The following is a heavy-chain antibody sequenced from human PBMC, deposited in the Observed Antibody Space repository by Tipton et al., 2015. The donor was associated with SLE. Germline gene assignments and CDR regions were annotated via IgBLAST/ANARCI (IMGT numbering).Heavy chain of an antibody. V-gene: IGHV4-59*12. CDR1: GGSISGYF. Sequence: GLVKPSETLSLTCTVSGGSISGYFWSWIRQPPGKGLEWIGYIYYDGRTSYNPSLKSRVTISLDTSKSHFSLKLRSLTAADTALYYCARVPLGSSLREGTFDYWGQGTLVTVSS. CDR2: IYYDGRT. CDR3: ARVPLGSSLREGTFDY. J-gene: IGHJ4*02. D-gene: IGHD1-1*01.